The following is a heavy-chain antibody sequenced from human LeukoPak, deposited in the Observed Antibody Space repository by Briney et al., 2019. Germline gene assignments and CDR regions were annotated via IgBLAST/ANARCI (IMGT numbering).Heavy chain of an antibody. J-gene: IGHJ3*01. V-gene: IGHV3-30-3*01. CDR1: GFTFRSYA. D-gene: IGHD3-3*01. CDR3: AREGVNSPVDTFDV. CDR2: ISYDGDDGSNI. Sequence: QPGGSLRLSCAASGFTFRSYAMHWVRQAPGKGLEWVAVISYDGDDGSNIYYADSVKGRFTISRDNSKSTLYLQMNSLRPEDTAVYYCAREGVNSPVDTFDVWGQGTMVTVSS.